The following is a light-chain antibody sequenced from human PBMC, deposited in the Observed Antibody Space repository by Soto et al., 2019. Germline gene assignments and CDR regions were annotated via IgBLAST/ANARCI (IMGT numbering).Light chain of an antibody. CDR3: QQYCSPCT. J-gene: IGKJ1*01. CDR2: AAT. CDR1: QSVKSSY. Sequence: SKSPGALSLYTGERATLPCRASQSVKSSYLAWYQQPPGHPPRLLISAATNRTTGPPDRFSGSASATDFPLTISILAAEDLAVYCCQQYCSPCTFGQGTKVDI. V-gene: IGKV3-20*01.